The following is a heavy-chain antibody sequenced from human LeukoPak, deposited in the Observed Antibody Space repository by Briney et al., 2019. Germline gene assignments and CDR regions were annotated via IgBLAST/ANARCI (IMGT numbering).Heavy chain of an antibody. Sequence: PGGSLRLSCAASGFTFSSYSMNWVRQAPGKGLEWVSYISSSSSTIYYADSVKGRFTISRDNAKNSLYLQMNSLRAEDTAVYYCARGGYYYGSGSYCNQYYFDYWGQGTLVTVSS. J-gene: IGHJ4*02. D-gene: IGHD3-10*01. CDR1: GFTFSSYS. CDR3: ARGGYYYGSGSYCNQYYFDY. V-gene: IGHV3-48*04. CDR2: ISSSSSTI.